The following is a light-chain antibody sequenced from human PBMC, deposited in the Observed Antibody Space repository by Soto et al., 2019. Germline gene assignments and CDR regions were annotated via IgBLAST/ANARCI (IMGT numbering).Light chain of an antibody. CDR1: QSITSY. V-gene: IGKV1-39*01. CDR3: QQSYSTPLT. J-gene: IGKJ4*01. Sequence: DIQMTQSPSSLSASVGDRVTITCRASQSITSYLNWYQQKPGKAPKLLIYAASSLQSGVPSRFSGSGSGTDFTLTISSVQPEDFVTYYCQQSYSTPLTFGGGTKVEIK. CDR2: AAS.